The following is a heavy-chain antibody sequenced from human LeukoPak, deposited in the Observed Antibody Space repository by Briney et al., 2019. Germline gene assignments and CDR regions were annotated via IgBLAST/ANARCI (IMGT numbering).Heavy chain of an antibody. J-gene: IGHJ4*02. CDR2: IYPGDSDT. D-gene: IGHD4-11*01. V-gene: IGHV5-51*01. CDR1: GYSFTSYW. Sequence: GESLQISCQGSGYSFTSYWIGWVRQLPGKGLEWMGIIYPGDSDTRYSPSFQGQVTISADKSISTAYLQWSSLKASDTAMYYCARHSSSLTDSFDYWGQGTLVTVSS. CDR3: ARHSSSLTDSFDY.